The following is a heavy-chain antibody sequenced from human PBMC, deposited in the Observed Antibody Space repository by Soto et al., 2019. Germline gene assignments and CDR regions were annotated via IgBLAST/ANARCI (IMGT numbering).Heavy chain of an antibody. V-gene: IGHV1-69*13. CDR3: AKTPIYCSGGSCYLDY. CDR2: IIPIFGTA. D-gene: IGHD2-15*01. Sequence: SVKVSCKASGGTFSSYAISWVRQAPGQGLEWMGGIIPIFGTANYAQKFQGRVTITADESTSTAYMELSSLRSEDTAVYYCAKTPIYCSGGSCYLDYWGQGTLVTVSS. J-gene: IGHJ4*02. CDR1: GGTFSSYA.